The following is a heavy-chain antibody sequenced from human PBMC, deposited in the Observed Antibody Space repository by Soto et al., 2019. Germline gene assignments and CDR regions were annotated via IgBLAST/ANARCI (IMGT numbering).Heavy chain of an antibody. CDR3: ARERGVGALYSYYYYGMDV. V-gene: IGHV1-69*13. Sequence: GASVKVSCKASGGTFSSYAISWVRQAPGQGLEWMGGIIPIFGTANYAQKLQGRVTITADESTSTAYMELSSLRSEDTAVYYCARERGVGALYSYYYYGMDVWGQGTTVTVSS. J-gene: IGHJ6*02. CDR2: IIPIFGTA. CDR1: GGTFSSYA. D-gene: IGHD1-26*01.